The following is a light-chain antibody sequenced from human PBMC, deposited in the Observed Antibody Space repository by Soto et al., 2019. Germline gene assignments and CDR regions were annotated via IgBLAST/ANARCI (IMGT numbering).Light chain of an antibody. CDR2: RVS. CDR1: QNIGNW. Sequence: DIQMTQSPSTLSASLGDTVTITCRASQNIGNWMAWFQQTPGKAPKLLVYRVSSLHTGVPSRVGGSGSGTEFTLTIRSLQPEDLAVYYCQQFNTYPYTFGQGTKLEIK. CDR3: QQFNTYPYT. J-gene: IGKJ2*01. V-gene: IGKV1-5*03.